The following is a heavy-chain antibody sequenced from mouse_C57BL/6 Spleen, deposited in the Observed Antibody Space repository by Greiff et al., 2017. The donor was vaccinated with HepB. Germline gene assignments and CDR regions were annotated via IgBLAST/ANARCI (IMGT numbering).Heavy chain of an antibody. J-gene: IGHJ3*01. Sequence: VQLQQSGAELMKPGASVKLTCKATGYTFTGYGVEWVKQRPGDGLEWIGEILPGRGSTNNNEKFKGKANFTADTYSNTAYMQLSSLTTEDSAIYDCASIKGFAYWGQGTLVTVSA. CDR2: ILPGRGST. CDR1: GYTFTGYG. V-gene: IGHV1-9*01. CDR3: ASIKGFAY.